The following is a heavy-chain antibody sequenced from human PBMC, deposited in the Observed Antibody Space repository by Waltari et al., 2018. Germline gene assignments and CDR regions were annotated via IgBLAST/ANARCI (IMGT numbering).Heavy chain of an antibody. J-gene: IGHJ4*02. CDR1: GGSFSGYY. Sequence: QVQLQQSGAGLLKYSATLSLTCAVYGGSFSGYYWSWIRQSPGKGLEGIGEVNDGGSSNYTPSLKSRAIGSIGTSKGQFSLKLASVAAADMAVYYCARAAFDSSSPFEYGGQGTLVTVSS. V-gene: IGHV4-34*01. CDR2: VNDGGSS. CDR3: ARAAFDSSSPFEY. D-gene: IGHD6-6*01.